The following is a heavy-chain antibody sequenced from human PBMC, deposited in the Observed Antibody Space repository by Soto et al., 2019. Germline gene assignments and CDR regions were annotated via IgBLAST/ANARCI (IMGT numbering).Heavy chain of an antibody. CDR3: ARDPAPDYSNYDLYYFDY. CDR2: ISSSGSTI. J-gene: IGHJ4*02. V-gene: IGHV3-11*01. Sequence: GGSLRLSCAASGFTFSDYYMSWIRQAPGKGLEWVSYISSSGSTIYYADSVKGRFTISRDNAKNSLYLQMNSLRAEDTAVYYCARDPAPDYSNYDLYYFDYWGQGTLVTVSS. CDR1: GFTFSDYY. D-gene: IGHD4-4*01.